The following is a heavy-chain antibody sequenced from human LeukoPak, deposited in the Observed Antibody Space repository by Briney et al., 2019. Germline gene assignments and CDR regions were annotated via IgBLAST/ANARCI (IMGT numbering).Heavy chain of an antibody. CDR3: ARDMGDDSSGSYRFGMDV. V-gene: IGHV3-74*01. J-gene: IGHJ6*02. CDR2: VRTDGTDT. D-gene: IGHD3-22*01. Sequence: GGSLRLSCTASGFTFSSHWMYWVRQVPGKGLVWVSRVRTDGTDTTYADSVKGRFTISRDNAKNTLYLQMNSLSAEDTAVYYCARDMGDDSSGSYRFGMDVRGQGTTVTVSS. CDR1: GFTFSSHW.